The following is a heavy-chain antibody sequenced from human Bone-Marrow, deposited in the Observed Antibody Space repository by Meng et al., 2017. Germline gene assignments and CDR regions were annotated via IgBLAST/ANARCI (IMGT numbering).Heavy chain of an antibody. CDR3: ARENSSPSSFFQLNWFDP. D-gene: IGHD6-13*01. CDR1: GGTFSRYA. Sequence: SVKVSCKASGGTFSRYAISWVRQAPGQGLEWMGGIIPIFGTANYAQKFQGRVTITADESTSTAYMELSSLRSEDTAVYYCARENSSPSSFFQLNWFDPWGQGTLVTVSS. V-gene: IGHV1-69*13. CDR2: IIPIFGTA. J-gene: IGHJ5*02.